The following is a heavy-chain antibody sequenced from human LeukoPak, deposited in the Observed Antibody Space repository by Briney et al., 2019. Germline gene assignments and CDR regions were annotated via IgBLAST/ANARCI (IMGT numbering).Heavy chain of an antibody. CDR3: ARGSGRFEALLWFGELLSNFDY. Sequence: PGGSLRLSCAASGFTFSDYYMSWIRQAPGKGLEWVSYISSSGSTIYYADSVKGRFTISRDNAKNSLYLQMNSLRAEDTAVYYCARGSGRFEALLWFGELLSNFDYWGQGTLVTVSS. V-gene: IGHV3-11*01. D-gene: IGHD3-10*01. CDR2: ISSSGSTI. CDR1: GFTFSDYY. J-gene: IGHJ4*02.